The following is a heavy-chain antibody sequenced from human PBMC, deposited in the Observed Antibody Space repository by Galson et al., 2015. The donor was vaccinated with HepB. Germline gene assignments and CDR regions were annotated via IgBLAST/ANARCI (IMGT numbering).Heavy chain of an antibody. Sequence: SLRLSCAASGFTFSSYAMHWVRQAPGRGLEWVAVISYDGSNKYYADSVKGRFTISRDNSKNTLYLQMNSLRVEDTAVYYCARWGPDKRPDYWGQGTLVTVSS. V-gene: IGHV3-30-3*01. CDR1: GFTFSSYA. CDR2: ISYDGSNK. D-gene: IGHD3-16*01. J-gene: IGHJ4*02. CDR3: ARWGPDKRPDY.